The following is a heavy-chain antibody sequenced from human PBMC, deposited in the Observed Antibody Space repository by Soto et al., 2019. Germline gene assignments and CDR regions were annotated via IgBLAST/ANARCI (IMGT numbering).Heavy chain of an antibody. Sequence: EVQLVESGGGLVKPGGSLRLSCAASGFTFSNYSMTWVRQAPGKGLEWVSAISSESTKISYADPVKGRFTISRDNAHSSVLLLMRSLRAKDTAVYYCAKVWDQWLLEIDYWGQGSLVTVAS. CDR3: AKVWDQWLLEIDY. J-gene: IGHJ4*02. V-gene: IGHV3-21*01. D-gene: IGHD6-19*01. CDR1: GFTFSNYS. CDR2: ISSESTKI.